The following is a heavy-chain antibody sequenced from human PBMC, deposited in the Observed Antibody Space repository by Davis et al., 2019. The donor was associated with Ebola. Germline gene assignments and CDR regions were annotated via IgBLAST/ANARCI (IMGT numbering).Heavy chain of an antibody. CDR2: IVVGSGNT. J-gene: IGHJ4*02. D-gene: IGHD3-10*02. Sequence: AASVKVSCKTSGYTFTSYALHWVRQARGQRLEWIGWIVVGSGNTNYAQKFQERVTITRDMSTSTAYMELSSLRSEDTAVYYCAADDLSTGNWGQGTLVTVSS. V-gene: IGHV1-58*01. CDR1: GYTFTSYA. CDR3: AADDLSTGN.